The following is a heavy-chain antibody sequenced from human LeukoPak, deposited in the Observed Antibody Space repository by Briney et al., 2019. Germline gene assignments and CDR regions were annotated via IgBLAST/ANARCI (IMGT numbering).Heavy chain of an antibody. CDR2: ISYDGSNK. CDR1: GFTFSSYA. Sequence: GGSLRLSCAASGFTFSSYAMHWVRQAPGKGLEWVAVISYDGSNKYYADSVKGRFTISRDNSKNTLYLQMNSLTVEDTAVYYCASHSSWRFEYWGQGTLVTVSS. D-gene: IGHD6-13*01. V-gene: IGHV3-30-3*01. CDR3: ASHSSWRFEY. J-gene: IGHJ4*02.